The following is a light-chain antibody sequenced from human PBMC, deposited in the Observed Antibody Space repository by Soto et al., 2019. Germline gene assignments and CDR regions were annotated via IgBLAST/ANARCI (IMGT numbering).Light chain of an antibody. V-gene: IGLV2-14*03. CDR1: NSDVGGYNY. CDR3: CSYAGSYTHV. J-gene: IGLJ1*01. CDR2: DVS. Sequence: QSALTQPASVSGSPGQSITISCTGTNSDVGGYNYVSWYQQHPGKAPKLLIYDVSSRPSGLSNRFSGSKSGNTGNTASLTISGLQAEDEADYYCCSYAGSYTHVFGSGTKLTVL.